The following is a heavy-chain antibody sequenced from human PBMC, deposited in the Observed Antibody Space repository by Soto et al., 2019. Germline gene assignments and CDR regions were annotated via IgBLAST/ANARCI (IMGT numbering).Heavy chain of an antibody. CDR3: ARRMSSSHFYYYMDV. D-gene: IGHD6-6*01. CDR1: GYTFTSHN. CDR2: MNPNSGKA. J-gene: IGHJ6*03. V-gene: IGHV1-8*01. Sequence: QVQLVQSGAEVKKPGASVKVSCKASGYTFTSHNIVWVRQASGQELEGVGGMNPNSGKADYAQKFQGRVTMTRDTSVSTAYMELSSLRSEDTAVYYCARRMSSSHFYYYMDVWGKGTTVTVSS.